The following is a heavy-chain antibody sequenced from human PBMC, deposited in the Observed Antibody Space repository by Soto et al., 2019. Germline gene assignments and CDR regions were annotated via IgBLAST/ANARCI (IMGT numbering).Heavy chain of an antibody. CDR2: IIPIFGTA. V-gene: IGHV1-69*13. D-gene: IGHD2-2*01. Sequence: SVKVSCKASGGTFSSYAISWVRQAPGQGLEWMGGIIPIFGTANYAQKFQGRVTITADGSTSTAYMELSSLRSEDTAVYYCARGDIVVVPADYYYYYGMDVWRQGTTVTVSS. CDR3: ARGDIVVVPADYYYYYGMDV. J-gene: IGHJ6*02. CDR1: GGTFSSYA.